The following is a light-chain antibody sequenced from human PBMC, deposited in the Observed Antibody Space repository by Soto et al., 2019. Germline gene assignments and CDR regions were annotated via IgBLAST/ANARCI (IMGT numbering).Light chain of an antibody. CDR1: SSNIGSNT. J-gene: IGLJ1*01. CDR3: AAWDDSLNGFYV. Sequence: QSVLTQPPSASGTPGQRVTISCSGSSSNIGSNTVNWYQQLPGTAPKLVIYSNNQRPSGVPDRLSGSKSGTSASLAISGLQSEDEADYYCAAWDDSLNGFYVFGTGTKVTVL. V-gene: IGLV1-44*01. CDR2: SNN.